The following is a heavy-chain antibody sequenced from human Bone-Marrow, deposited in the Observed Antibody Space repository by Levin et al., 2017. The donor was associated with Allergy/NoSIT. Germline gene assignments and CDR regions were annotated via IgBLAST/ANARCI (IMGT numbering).Heavy chain of an antibody. Sequence: SETLSLTRTVSGGSISSGNNHWTWIRQPAGKGLEWIGRIHTSGSIIYNPSLKSRVTISLDTSKNQFSLKLSSVTAADTAVYYCARREWFGDKGWFDPWGQGTLVTVSS. V-gene: IGHV4-61*02. CDR2: IHTSGSI. CDR3: ARREWFGDKGWFDP. CDR1: GGSISSGNNH. D-gene: IGHD3-10*01. J-gene: IGHJ5*02.